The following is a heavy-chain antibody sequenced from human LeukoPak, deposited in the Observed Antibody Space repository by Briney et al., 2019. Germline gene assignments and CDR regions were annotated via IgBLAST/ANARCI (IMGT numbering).Heavy chain of an antibody. CDR1: GFTFSSYG. V-gene: IGHV3-30*18. CDR3: AKDGLVIPYYFDY. D-gene: IGHD3/OR15-3a*01. CDR2: ISYDGSNK. J-gene: IGHJ4*02. Sequence: GRSLRLSCAASGFTFSSYGMHWVRQAPGKGLEWVAVISYDGSNKYYADSVKGRFTISRDNSKNTLYLQMNSLRAEDTAVYYCAKDGLVIPYYFDYWGQGTLVTVSS.